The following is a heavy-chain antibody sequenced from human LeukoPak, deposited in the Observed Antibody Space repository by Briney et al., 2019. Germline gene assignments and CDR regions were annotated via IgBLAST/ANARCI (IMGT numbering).Heavy chain of an antibody. CDR1: GFTVSSNA. CDR2: IGGTSGGT. J-gene: IGHJ4*02. V-gene: IGHV3-23*01. D-gene: IGHD3-10*01. Sequence: GGSLRLSCAASGFTVSSNAMSWVRQAPGKGLEWVSAIGGTSGGTYYADSVKGRFTISRDNSKNTLYLQMNSLRAEDTAVYYCAKRGTPEVRAFDSWGQGTQVTVSS. CDR3: AKRGTPEVRAFDS.